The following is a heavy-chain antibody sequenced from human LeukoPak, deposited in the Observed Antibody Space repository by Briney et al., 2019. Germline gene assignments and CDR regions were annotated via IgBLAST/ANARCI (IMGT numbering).Heavy chain of an antibody. CDR2: IYYSGST. Sequence: SETLSLTCTVSGGSISRHYWSWIRQPPGKGLEWSGYIYYSGSTNYNPSLKSRVTISVDTSKNQFSLKLSSVTAADTAVYYCARGIAARAGYFDYWGQGTLVTVSS. CDR1: GGSISRHY. J-gene: IGHJ4*02. V-gene: IGHV4-59*11. D-gene: IGHD6-6*01. CDR3: ARGIAARAGYFDY.